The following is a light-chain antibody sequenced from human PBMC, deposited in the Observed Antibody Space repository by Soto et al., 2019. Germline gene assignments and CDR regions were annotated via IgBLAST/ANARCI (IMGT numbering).Light chain of an antibody. Sequence: EIVMTQSPATLSVSPGERATLSCRASQSVSSKLAWYQQKPGQAPRLLIYDASTRATGIPARFSGSGSGTEFTLTISSLEPEDFAVYYCQQRSNWPPITFGQGTRLEIK. V-gene: IGKV3-15*01. CDR2: DAS. J-gene: IGKJ5*01. CDR1: QSVSSK. CDR3: QQRSNWPPIT.